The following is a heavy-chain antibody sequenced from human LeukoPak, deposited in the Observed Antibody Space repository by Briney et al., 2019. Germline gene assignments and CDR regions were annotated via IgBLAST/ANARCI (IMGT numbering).Heavy chain of an antibody. J-gene: IGHJ4*02. V-gene: IGHV4-4*02. CDR3: ARQSSGFFGSDY. CDR1: GGSISSSNW. Sequence: PSETLSLTCAVSGGSISSSNWWSWVRQPPGKGLEWIGEIYHSGSTNYNPSLKSRVTISVDKSKNQFSLKLSSVTAADTAVYFCARQSSGFFGSDYWGQGTLVTVSS. D-gene: IGHD3-10*01. CDR2: IYHSGST.